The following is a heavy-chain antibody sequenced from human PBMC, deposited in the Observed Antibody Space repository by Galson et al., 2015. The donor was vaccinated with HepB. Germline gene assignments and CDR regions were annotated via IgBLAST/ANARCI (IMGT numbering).Heavy chain of an antibody. Sequence: SCKASGYTFTSYYMHWVRQAPGQGLEWMGIINPSGGSTSYAQKFQGRVTMTRDTSTSTVYMELSSLRSEDTAVYYCARAVTIFGFLDYWGQGTLVTVSS. CDR3: ARAVTIFGFLDY. CDR1: GYTFTSYY. CDR2: INPSGGST. J-gene: IGHJ4*02. V-gene: IGHV1-46*01. D-gene: IGHD3-3*01.